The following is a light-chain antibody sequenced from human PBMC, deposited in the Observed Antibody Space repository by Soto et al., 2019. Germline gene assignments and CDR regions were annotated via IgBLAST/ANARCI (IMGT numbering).Light chain of an antibody. CDR1: QGVLYTSNNKNY. CDR3: HQYYRTPYT. Sequence: DIVMTQSPDSLSVSLGERATINYKSSQGVLYTSNNKNYLAWYQQKPGQPPKLLIYWASTRESGVPDRFSGSGSGADFTLTINSLQAEDVAVYFCHQYYRTPYTFGQGTKLEIK. J-gene: IGKJ2*01. CDR2: WAS. V-gene: IGKV4-1*01.